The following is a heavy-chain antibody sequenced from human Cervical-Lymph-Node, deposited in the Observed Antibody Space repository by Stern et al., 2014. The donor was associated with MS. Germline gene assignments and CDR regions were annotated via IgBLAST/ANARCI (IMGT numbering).Heavy chain of an antibody. CDR2: IYYSGYT. J-gene: IGHJ4*02. D-gene: IGHD1-26*01. Sequence: VQLVESGPGLVTPSETLSLTCTVSGESIAGYYWNWIRPPPGKGLEWIGYIYYSGYTTYNPSLKSRVTISLDTSKSHFSLKVTSVTAADTAIYYCARQKWDRDTYFEYWGQGSLVTVSS. CDR1: GESIAGYY. V-gene: IGHV4-59*08. CDR3: ARQKWDRDTYFEY.